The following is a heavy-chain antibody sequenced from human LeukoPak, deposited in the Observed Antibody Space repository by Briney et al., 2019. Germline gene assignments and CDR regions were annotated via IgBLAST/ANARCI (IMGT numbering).Heavy chain of an antibody. CDR3: AQDSHCSGGSGYQQN. CDR2: ISGSGGST. CDR1: GFTFSSYA. Sequence: PGGSLRLSCAASGFTFSSYAMSWVRQAPGMGLEWVSAISGSGGSTYYADSVKGRFTISRDNSKNTLYLQMNSLRAEDTALYYCAQDSHCSGGSGYQQNWGQGTLVTVSS. V-gene: IGHV3-23*01. D-gene: IGHD2-15*01. J-gene: IGHJ4*02.